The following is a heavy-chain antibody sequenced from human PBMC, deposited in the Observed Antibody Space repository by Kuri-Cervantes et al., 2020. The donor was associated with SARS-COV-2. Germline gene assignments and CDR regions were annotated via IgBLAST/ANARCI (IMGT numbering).Heavy chain of an antibody. Sequence: SETLSLTCTVSGGSISSYYWSWIRQPPGKGLEWIGYIYYSGSTNYNPSLKSRVTISVDTSKNQFSLKLSSVTAADTAVYYCARARIVSSGWYYYYGMDVWGQGTTVTVSS. CDR2: IYYSGST. CDR3: ARARIVSSGWYYYYGMDV. CDR1: GGSISSYY. D-gene: IGHD6-19*01. V-gene: IGHV4-59*01. J-gene: IGHJ6*02.